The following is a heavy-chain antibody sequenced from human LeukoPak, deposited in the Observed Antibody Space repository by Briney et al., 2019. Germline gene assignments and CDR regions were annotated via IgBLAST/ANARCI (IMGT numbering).Heavy chain of an antibody. CDR2: ISSSSSYI. D-gene: IGHD6-6*01. J-gene: IGHJ4*02. Sequence: GGSLRLSCAASGFTFSSYGMSWVRQAPGKGLEWVSSISSSSSYIYYADSVKGRFTISRDNAKNSLYLQMNSLRAEDTAVYYCAASSSSGYFDYWGQGTLVTVSS. V-gene: IGHV3-21*01. CDR1: GFTFSSYG. CDR3: AASSSSGYFDY.